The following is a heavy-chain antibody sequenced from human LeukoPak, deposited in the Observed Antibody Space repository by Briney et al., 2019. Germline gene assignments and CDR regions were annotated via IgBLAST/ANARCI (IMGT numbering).Heavy chain of an antibody. CDR2: IWYDGSNK. CDR3: ARDQDYYDSSGSPNYYFDH. CDR1: GFTFSSYG. J-gene: IGHJ4*02. V-gene: IGHV3-33*01. Sequence: GGSLRLSCAASGFTFSSYGMHWVRQAPGKGLEWVAVIWYDGSNKYYADSVKGRFTISRDNSKNTLYLQMNSLRAEDTAVYYCARDQDYYDSSGSPNYYFDHWGQGTLVTVSS. D-gene: IGHD3-22*01.